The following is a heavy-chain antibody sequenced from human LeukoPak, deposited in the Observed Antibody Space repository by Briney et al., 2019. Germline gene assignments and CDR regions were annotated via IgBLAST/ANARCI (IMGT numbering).Heavy chain of an antibody. CDR2: INYSGSS. D-gene: IGHD5-24*01. CDR1: VGSFSGYY. Sequence: KPSETLSLTCAVYVGSFSGYYWNWVRQTPGKGLEWIGEINYSGSSNYNPSLKSRATISVDTSKNQFSLKLSSMTAADTAVYYCARRPPEDGYGLDYWGRGTLVTVSS. CDR3: ARRPPEDGYGLDY. J-gene: IGHJ4*02. V-gene: IGHV4-34*01.